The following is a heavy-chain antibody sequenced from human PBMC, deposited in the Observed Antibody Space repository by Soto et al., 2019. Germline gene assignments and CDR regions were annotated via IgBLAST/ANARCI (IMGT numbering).Heavy chain of an antibody. CDR3: ASQLAGSYYVLDY. J-gene: IGHJ4*02. Sequence: SETLSLTCTVSGGSVSSGSYYWSWIRQPPGKGLEWIGYIYYSGSTNYNPSLKSRVTISVDTSKNQFSLKLSSVTAADTAVYYCASQLAGSYYVLDYWGQGTLVTVSS. CDR2: IYYSGST. CDR1: GGSVSSGSYY. V-gene: IGHV4-61*01. D-gene: IGHD1-26*01.